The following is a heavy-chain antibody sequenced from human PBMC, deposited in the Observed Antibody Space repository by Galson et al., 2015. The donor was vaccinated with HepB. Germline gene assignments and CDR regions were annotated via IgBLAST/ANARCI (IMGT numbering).Heavy chain of an antibody. Sequence: SVKVSCKASGYTFTSYGISWVRQAPGQGLEWMGWISAYNGNTNYAQKLQGRVTMTTDTSTSTAYMELRSLRSDDTAVYYCARDRCGGDCYSDWFDPWGQGTLVTVSS. CDR3: ARDRCGGDCYSDWFDP. CDR1: GYTFTSYG. CDR2: ISAYNGNT. D-gene: IGHD2-21*02. V-gene: IGHV1-18*01. J-gene: IGHJ5*02.